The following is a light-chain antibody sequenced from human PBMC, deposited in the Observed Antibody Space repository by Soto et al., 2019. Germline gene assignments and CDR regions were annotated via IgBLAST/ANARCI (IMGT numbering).Light chain of an antibody. CDR1: NSDVGGYNF. Sequence: QSALTQPPSVSGSPGQSITISCTGTNSDVGGYNFVSWYQQQPGRAPKLIIYEVRNRPSGVSDRFSGSKYGNTASLTISGLQAEDEADYYCGSQTTSRTSVFGTGTKVTVL. CDR3: GSQTTSRTSV. CDR2: EVR. J-gene: IGLJ1*01. V-gene: IGLV2-14*01.